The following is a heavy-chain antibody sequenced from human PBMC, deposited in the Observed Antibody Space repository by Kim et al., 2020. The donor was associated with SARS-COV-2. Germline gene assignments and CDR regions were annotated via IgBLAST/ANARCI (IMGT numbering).Heavy chain of an antibody. Sequence: GGSLRLSCAASGFTFSSYGMHWVRQAPGKGLEWVAVISYDGSNKYYADSVKGRFTISRDNSKNTLYLQMNSLRAEDTAVYYCAKGDRVTTTAKLDYWGQGTLVTVSS. J-gene: IGHJ4*02. CDR1: GFTFSSYG. D-gene: IGHD4-17*01. CDR2: ISYDGSNK. CDR3: AKGDRVTTTAKLDY. V-gene: IGHV3-30*18.